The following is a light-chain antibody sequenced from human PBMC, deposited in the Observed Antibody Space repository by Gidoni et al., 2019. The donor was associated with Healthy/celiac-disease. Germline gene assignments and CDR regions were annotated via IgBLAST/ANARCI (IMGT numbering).Light chain of an antibody. CDR1: QGISSY. V-gene: IGKV1-9*01. Sequence: EIQLTQSQSFLSASVGDRVTITCRASQGISSYLAWYQQKPGKAPKLLIYAASTLQSGVPSRFSVSGSGTEFTLTISSLQPEDFATYYCQQLNSYPPFTFGGGTKVEIK. CDR2: AAS. CDR3: QQLNSYPPFT. J-gene: IGKJ4*01.